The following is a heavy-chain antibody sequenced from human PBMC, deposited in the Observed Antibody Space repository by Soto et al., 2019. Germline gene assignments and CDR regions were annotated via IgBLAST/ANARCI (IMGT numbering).Heavy chain of an antibody. CDR1: EGTFSNYA. CDR3: ARDHSIYGDYAVKGLRD. D-gene: IGHD4-17*01. J-gene: IGHJ4*02. V-gene: IGHV1-69*01. CDR2: IIPLFGTT. Sequence: QVQLVQSGAEVKKPGSSVKVSCKASEGTFSNYAISWVRQAPGQGLEWMGGIIPLFGTTNYAQKFQGRVTITADEYTTTAYRELVSLTSEDTGVYFCARDHSIYGDYAVKGLRDWGQGVLVKVSS.